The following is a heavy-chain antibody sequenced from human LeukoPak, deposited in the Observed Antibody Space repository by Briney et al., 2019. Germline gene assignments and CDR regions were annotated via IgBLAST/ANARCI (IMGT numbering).Heavy chain of an antibody. CDR1: GGSCRGYF. D-gene: IGHD1-14*01. J-gene: IGHJ4*02. V-gene: IGHV4-34*01. Sequence: SETLSLTCAVYGGSCRGYFWSWIRQTPGKGLEWIGETDHSGTTNYNPSLKSRVIISPDTSKSQFSLKVNSVTAADTAVYYCARAYKASPLHNAIDSWGQGTLVTVSS. CDR3: ARAYKASPLHNAIDS. CDR2: TDHSGTT.